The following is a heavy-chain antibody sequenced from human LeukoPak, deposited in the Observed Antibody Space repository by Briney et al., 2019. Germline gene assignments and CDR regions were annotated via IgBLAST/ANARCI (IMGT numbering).Heavy chain of an antibody. CDR3: ARRLIKYNWFDP. V-gene: IGHV4-39*01. CDR2: IYYSGST. Sequence: SETLSLTCTVSGGSISSSSYYWGWIRQPPGKGLEWIGSIYYSGSTYYNPSLKSRVTISVDTSKNQFSLKLSSVTAADTAVYYCARRLIKYNWFDPWGQGTLVTVSS. D-gene: IGHD3-16*01. J-gene: IGHJ5*02. CDR1: GGSISSSSYY.